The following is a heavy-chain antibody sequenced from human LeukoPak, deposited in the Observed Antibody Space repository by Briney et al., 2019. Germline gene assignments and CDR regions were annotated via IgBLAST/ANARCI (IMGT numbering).Heavy chain of an antibody. Sequence: GGSLRLSCAASGFTFSSYGMHWVRQAPGKGLEWVAVISYDGSNKYYADSVKGRFTISRGNSKNTLYLQMNSLRAEDTAVYYCAKDLAVAGTNYYYGMDVWGQGTTVSVSS. V-gene: IGHV3-30*18. CDR1: GFTFSSYG. CDR2: ISYDGSNK. CDR3: AKDLAVAGTNYYYGMDV. D-gene: IGHD6-19*01. J-gene: IGHJ6*02.